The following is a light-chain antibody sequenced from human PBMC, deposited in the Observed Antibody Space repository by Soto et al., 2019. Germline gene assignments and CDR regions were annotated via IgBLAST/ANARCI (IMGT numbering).Light chain of an antibody. CDR3: QQYNASPLT. J-gene: IGKJ3*01. Sequence: EIVLTQSPGTLSLSPGERATLSCRASQSLNTNSLAWYQQKPGQTPRLLIYAASTRDTDIPDRFIGSGSGTDFALTFTRLEPEDFALYYCQQYNASPLTFGPGTKLDVK. CDR1: QSLNTNS. V-gene: IGKV3-20*01. CDR2: AAS.